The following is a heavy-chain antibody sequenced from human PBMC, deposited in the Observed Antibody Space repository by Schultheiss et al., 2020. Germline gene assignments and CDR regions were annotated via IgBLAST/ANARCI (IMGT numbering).Heavy chain of an antibody. CDR2: INHSGST. CDR1: GGSFSGYS. D-gene: IGHD6-13*01. Sequence: SQTLSLTCAVYGGSFSGYSWNWIRQFPGKGLEWIGEINHSGSTNYNPSLKSRVTISVHTSKNQFSLKLSSVTAADTAVYYCARSPSSWYYYYMDVWGRGTTVTVSS. J-gene: IGHJ6*03. V-gene: IGHV4-34*01. CDR3: ARSPSSWYYYYMDV.